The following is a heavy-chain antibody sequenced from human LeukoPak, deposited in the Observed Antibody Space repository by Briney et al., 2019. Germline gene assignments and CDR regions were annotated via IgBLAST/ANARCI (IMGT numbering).Heavy chain of an antibody. CDR1: GYSITSGYN. V-gene: IGHV4-38-2*02. Sequence: PSETLSLTCSVSGYSITSGYNWAWIRQPPGKVLEWIGSIYHSGSAYYNPSLTSRVTISVDTSENQFFLKLSSVTAADTAVYYCVRYCSSTTCYTRAVDYWGQGTLVTVSS. CDR3: VRYCSSTTCYTRAVDY. J-gene: IGHJ4*02. D-gene: IGHD2-2*02. CDR2: IYHSGSA.